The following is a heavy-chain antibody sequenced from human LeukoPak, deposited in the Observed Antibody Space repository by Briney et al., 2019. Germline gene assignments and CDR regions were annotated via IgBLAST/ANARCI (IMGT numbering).Heavy chain of an antibody. CDR2: IIPIFGTA. CDR1: GGTFSSCA. D-gene: IGHD6-13*01. J-gene: IGHJ4*02. Sequence: SVKVSCKASGGTFSSCAISWVRQAPGQGLEWMGGIIPIFGTANYAQKFQGRVTITADESTSTAYMELSSLRSEDTAVYYCARGAAATRRYFDYWGQGTLVTVSS. V-gene: IGHV1-69*13. CDR3: ARGAAATRRYFDY.